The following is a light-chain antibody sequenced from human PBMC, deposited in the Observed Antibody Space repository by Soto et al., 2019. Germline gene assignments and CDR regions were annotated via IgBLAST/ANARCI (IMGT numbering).Light chain of an antibody. V-gene: IGKV3-11*01. Sequence: EIVLTQSPATLSLSAGERATLSCRASQSVSSYLAWYQQKPGQAPRLLIYDASNSATGIPARFSGSGSGTDFTLSISSLDPEDFAVYYCQQRSTWPLTFGGGTKVEIK. CDR1: QSVSSY. J-gene: IGKJ4*01. CDR3: QQRSTWPLT. CDR2: DAS.